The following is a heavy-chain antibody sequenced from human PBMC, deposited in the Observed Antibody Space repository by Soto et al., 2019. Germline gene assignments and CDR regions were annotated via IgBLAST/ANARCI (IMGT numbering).Heavy chain of an antibody. CDR1: GYIFTGYY. J-gene: IGHJ4*02. Sequence: ASVKVSCKASGYIFTGYYIHWVRQAPGQGLEWMGWINPNSGGTNYAQKFQGRVTTTRDTSISTAYMELRRPTSDDTAVYYCARESEDSSGHYFGILGYWGQGTLVTVSS. V-gene: IGHV1-2*02. CDR2: INPNSGGT. CDR3: ARESEDSSGHYFGILGY. D-gene: IGHD3-22*01.